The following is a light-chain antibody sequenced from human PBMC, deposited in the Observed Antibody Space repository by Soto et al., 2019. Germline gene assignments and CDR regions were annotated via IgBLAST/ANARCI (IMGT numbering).Light chain of an antibody. J-gene: IGLJ1*01. Sequence: VLTQPPSASGTPGQRVTISCSGSSSNVGGNPVNWYQHVPTTAPKLLIYTNTQRPSGVPDRFSGSKSGTSASLAISGLQSEDEADYYCASWDDSLNGPVFGTGTKVTVL. CDR2: TNT. CDR1: SSNVGGNP. CDR3: ASWDDSLNGPV. V-gene: IGLV1-44*01.